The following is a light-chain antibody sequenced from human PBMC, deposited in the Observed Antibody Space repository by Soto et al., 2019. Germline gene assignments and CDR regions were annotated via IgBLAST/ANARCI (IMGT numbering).Light chain of an antibody. Sequence: EIVLTQSPATLSLSPGERATLSCRASQSVSSYLAWYQQKPGQAPRLLIYDASNRATGIPARFSGSGSGTDFTLTISSLEPEDFAFYSCQQRSNWPPPITFGQGTRLEIK. CDR2: DAS. CDR3: QQRSNWPPPIT. CDR1: QSVSSY. J-gene: IGKJ5*01. V-gene: IGKV3-11*01.